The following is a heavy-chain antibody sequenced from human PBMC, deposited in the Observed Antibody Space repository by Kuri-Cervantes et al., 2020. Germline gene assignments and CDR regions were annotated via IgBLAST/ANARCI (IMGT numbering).Heavy chain of an antibody. Sequence: GESLKISCAASGFTFSSYAMHWVRQAPGKGLEWVAVISYDGGNKYYADSVKGRFTISRDDSMNTLYLQMNSLRAEDSAVYYCAREPSGSNAGAVDYWGQGTLVTVSS. J-gene: IGHJ4*02. V-gene: IGHV3-30*14. CDR1: GFTFSSYA. CDR3: AREPSGSNAGAVDY. CDR2: ISYDGGNK. D-gene: IGHD4-23*01.